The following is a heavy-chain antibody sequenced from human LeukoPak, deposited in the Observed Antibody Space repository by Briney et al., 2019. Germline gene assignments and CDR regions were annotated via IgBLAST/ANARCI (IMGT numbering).Heavy chain of an antibody. CDR1: GGTFSSYA. CDR3: ARGKSSGWYEDWFDP. Sequence: SVNVSCKASGGTFSSYAISWVRQAPGQGLEWMGGIIPIFGTANYAQKFQGRVTITTDESTSTAYMELSRLRSEDTAVYYCARGKSSGWYEDWFDPWGQGTLVTVSS. V-gene: IGHV1-69*05. J-gene: IGHJ5*02. D-gene: IGHD6-19*01. CDR2: IIPIFGTA.